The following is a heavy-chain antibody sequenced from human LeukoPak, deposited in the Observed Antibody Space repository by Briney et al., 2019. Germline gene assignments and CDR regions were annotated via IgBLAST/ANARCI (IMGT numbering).Heavy chain of an antibody. Sequence: PSETLSLTCTVSGGSISSYYWSWIRQPPGKGLEWIGYIYYSGSTNYNPSLKSRVTISVDTSKNQFSLKLSSVTAADTAVYYCAGTDMRRSDYWGQGTLVTVSS. CDR1: GGSISSYY. J-gene: IGHJ4*02. CDR2: IYYSGST. V-gene: IGHV4-59*08. CDR3: AGTDMRRSDY. D-gene: IGHD3-9*01.